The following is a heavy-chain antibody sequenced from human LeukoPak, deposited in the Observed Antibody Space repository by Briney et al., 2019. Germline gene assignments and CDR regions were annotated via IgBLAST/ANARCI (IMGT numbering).Heavy chain of an antibody. D-gene: IGHD2-8*01. CDR3: TNQHLLYGTIDY. CDR2: INDGGSST. CDR1: GFTFNTHA. Sequence: PGGSLRLSCAASGFTFNTHAINWVRQTPGKGLEWVSTINDGGSSTYYADSVKGRFTISRDNSKNTLYLEMNNLRAEDTALYYCTNQHLLYGTIDYWGQGALVTVSS. V-gene: IGHV3-23*01. J-gene: IGHJ4*02.